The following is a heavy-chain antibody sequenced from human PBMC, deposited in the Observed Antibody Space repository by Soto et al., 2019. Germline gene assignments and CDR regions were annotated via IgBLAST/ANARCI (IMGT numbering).Heavy chain of an antibody. Sequence: SETLSLTCTVSGGSISSYYWSWIRQPPGKGLEWIGYIYYSGSTNYNPSLKSRVTISVDTSKNQFSLKLSSVTAADTAVYYCASGYSCSGSYDTVSCHCGLDVWGQGTTVTVSS. CDR3: ASGYSCSGSYDTVSCHCGLDV. D-gene: IGHD3-10*01. V-gene: IGHV4-59*01. J-gene: IGHJ6*02. CDR2: IYYSGST. CDR1: GGSISSYY.